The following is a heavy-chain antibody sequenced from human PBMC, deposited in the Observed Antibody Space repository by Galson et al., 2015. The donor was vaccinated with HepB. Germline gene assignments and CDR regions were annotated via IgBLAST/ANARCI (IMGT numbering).Heavy chain of an antibody. J-gene: IGHJ4*02. CDR2: IIWNSGGI. CDR3: AIDGYYYDSSGYPRNFNY. CDR1: GFTFDDYA. D-gene: IGHD3-22*01. Sequence: SLRLSCAASGFTFDDYAMHWVRQVPGKGLEWVSGIIWNSGGIGYADSVKGRFTISRDNAKNSLYLQMNSLRAEDKALYYCAIDGYYYDSSGYPRNFNYWGQGTLVTVSS. V-gene: IGHV3-9*01.